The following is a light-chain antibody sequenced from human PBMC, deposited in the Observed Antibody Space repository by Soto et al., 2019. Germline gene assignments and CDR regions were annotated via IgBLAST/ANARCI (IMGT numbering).Light chain of an antibody. CDR2: GAS. CDR3: QQYGSSGDT. Sequence: EIVMAQSPATLSVSPGERATLSCRASQSLSSNLAWYQQKPGQAPRLLNYGASPRATGTPARFSGSGSSTDFPLTISSLEPEEFAEYYCQQYGSSGDTFGHGTRLEIK. CDR1: QSLSSN. J-gene: IGKJ5*01. V-gene: IGKV3-15*01.